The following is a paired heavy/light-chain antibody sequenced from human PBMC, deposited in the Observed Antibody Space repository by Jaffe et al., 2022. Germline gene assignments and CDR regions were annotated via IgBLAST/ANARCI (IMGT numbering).Light chain of an antibody. Sequence: DIVMTQSPDSLAVSLGERATINCKSSQSVLYSSNNKNYLAWYQQKPGQPPKLLIYWASTRESGVPDRFSGSGSGTDFTLTISSLQAEDVAVYYCQQYYSTPPTFGPGTKVDIK. CDR2: WAS. J-gene: IGKJ3*01. V-gene: IGKV4-1*01. CDR1: QSVLYSSNNKNY. CDR3: QQYYSTPPT.
Heavy chain of an antibody. CDR2: IYTSGST. V-gene: IGHV4-61*02. CDR1: GGSISSGSYY. Sequence: QVQLQESGPGLVKPSQTLSLTCTVSGGSISSGSYYWSWIRQPAGKGLEWIGRIYTSGSTNYNPSLKSRVTISVDTSKNQFSLKLSSVTAADTAVYYCARGYSGYDFLLSWFDPWGQGTLVTVSS. J-gene: IGHJ5*02. CDR3: ARGYSGYDFLLSWFDP. D-gene: IGHD5-12*01.